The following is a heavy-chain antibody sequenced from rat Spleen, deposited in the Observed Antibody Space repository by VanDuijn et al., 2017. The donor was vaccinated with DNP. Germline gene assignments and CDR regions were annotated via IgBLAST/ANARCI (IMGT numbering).Heavy chain of an antibody. J-gene: IGHJ2*01. D-gene: IGHD1-7*01. CDR1: GYSITSNY. Sequence: EVQLQELGSGLVKPSQSLSLTCSVTGYSITSNYWGWIRKFPGNKMEWIGHISYSGYTSYNPSLKSRISITRDTSKNHFFLHLNSVTTEDTATYYCARWTRYLDYWGQGVMVTVSS. V-gene: IGHV3-1*01. CDR2: ISYSGYT. CDR3: ARWTRYLDY.